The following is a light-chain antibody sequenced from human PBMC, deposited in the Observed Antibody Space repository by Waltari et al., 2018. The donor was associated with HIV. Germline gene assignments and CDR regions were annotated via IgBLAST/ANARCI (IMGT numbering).Light chain of an antibody. V-gene: IGKV1-33*01. CDR3: QQFDNLPLT. CDR2: DVS. Sequence: DIQTTQSPSSLSASVGDRVTITCQASQDINKYLNWYQQKPGKAPKLLISDVSKLEMGVPSRFSGDGSETDFSLSISNVQPEDVATYFCQQFDNLPLTFGPGTRL. CDR1: QDINKY. J-gene: IGKJ5*01.